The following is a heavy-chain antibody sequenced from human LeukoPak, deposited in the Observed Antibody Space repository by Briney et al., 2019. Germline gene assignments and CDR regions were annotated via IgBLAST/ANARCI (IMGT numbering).Heavy chain of an antibody. CDR1: GYTFTTYA. Sequence: ASVKVSCKASGYTFTTYAMHWVRQAPGQRLEWLGWINAASGNTRYSQKFQGRVTMTEDTSTDTAYMELSSLRSEDTAVYYCATDPGRYCTNGVCYFRNAFDIWGQGTMVTVSS. CDR2: INAASGNT. D-gene: IGHD2-8*01. V-gene: IGHV1-3*01. CDR3: ATDPGRYCTNGVCYFRNAFDI. J-gene: IGHJ3*02.